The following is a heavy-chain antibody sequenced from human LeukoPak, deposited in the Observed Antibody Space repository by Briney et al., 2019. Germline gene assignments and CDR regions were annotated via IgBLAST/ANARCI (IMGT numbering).Heavy chain of an antibody. CDR2: INSDGSST. CDR1: GFTFISSS. Sequence: GGSLRLFCAASGFTFISSSMHWFRQAPGKGLVWFSRINSDGSSTNYADSVKGRFTISIDNDKNTLYLQMNRLRDENTAVYYCARDQTPFYWGQGSLVTVSS. V-gene: IGHV3-74*01. CDR3: ARDQTPFY. D-gene: IGHD2-15*01. J-gene: IGHJ4*02.